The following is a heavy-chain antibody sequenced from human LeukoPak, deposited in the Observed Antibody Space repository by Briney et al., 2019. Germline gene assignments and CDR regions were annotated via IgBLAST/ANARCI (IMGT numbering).Heavy chain of an antibody. Sequence: GGSLRLSCAASGFTFSSYAMSWVRQAPGKGLEWVSAISGSGGSTYYADSVKGRFTISRDNSKNTLYLQMNSLRAEDTAVYYCAKDEYYYDSCGYYPDYWGQGTLVTVSS. J-gene: IGHJ4*02. CDR3: AKDEYYYDSCGYYPDY. CDR1: GFTFSSYA. D-gene: IGHD3-22*01. V-gene: IGHV3-23*01. CDR2: ISGSGGST.